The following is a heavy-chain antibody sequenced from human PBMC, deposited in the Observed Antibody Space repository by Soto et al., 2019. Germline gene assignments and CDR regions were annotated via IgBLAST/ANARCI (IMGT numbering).Heavy chain of an antibody. V-gene: IGHV1-8*01. CDR2: MNPNSGNT. J-gene: IGHJ4*02. D-gene: IGHD1-26*01. CDR3: ARGASPLIDY. Sequence: RQDTRQGLEWMGWMNPNSGNTGYAQKFQGRVTMTRNTSISTAYMELSSLRSEDTAVYYCARGASPLIDYWGQGTLVTVSS.